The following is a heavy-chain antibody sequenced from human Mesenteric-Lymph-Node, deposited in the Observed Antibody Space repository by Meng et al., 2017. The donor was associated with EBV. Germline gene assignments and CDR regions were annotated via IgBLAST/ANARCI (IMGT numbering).Heavy chain of an antibody. CDR1: GNTFISYG. J-gene: IGHJ4*02. CDR2: ITAYNGNT. V-gene: IGHV1-18*01. Sequence: QVQLVQSGAEVKKPGASVKVSCKASGNTFISYGVHWVRQAPGQGLEWMGWITAYNGNTNYAQKLQGRVTMTTDTSTSTAYMELRSLRSDDTAVYYCAIRQSYDFWSGLLDYCGQGTLCSVSS. CDR3: AIRQSYDFWSGLLDY. D-gene: IGHD3-3*01.